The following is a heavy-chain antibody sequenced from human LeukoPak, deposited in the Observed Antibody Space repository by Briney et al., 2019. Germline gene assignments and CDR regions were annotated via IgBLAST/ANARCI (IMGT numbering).Heavy chain of an antibody. V-gene: IGHV1-24*01. D-gene: IGHD3-10*01. J-gene: IGHJ4*02. Sequence: ASVKVSCKVSGYTLTELSMHWVRQAPGKGLEWMGGFDPEDGETIYAQKFQGRVTMTEDTSTDTAYMELSSLRSEDTAVYYCASRITMVRGVIQDDYWGQGTLVTVSS. CDR3: ASRITMVRGVIQDDY. CDR2: FDPEDGET. CDR1: GYTLTELS.